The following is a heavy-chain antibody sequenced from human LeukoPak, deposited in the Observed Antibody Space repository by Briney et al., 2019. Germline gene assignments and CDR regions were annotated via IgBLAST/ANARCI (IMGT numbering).Heavy chain of an antibody. CDR2: ITDDSLTM. CDR1: GFTFSTYA. J-gene: IGHJ4*02. V-gene: IGHV3-48*01. Sequence: PGGSLRLSCAASGFTFSTYAMNWVRQAPGKGLEWVSYITDDSLTMYYTDSVKGRFSISRDNSKNTLYLQMNSLRAEDTAVYYCAKVRGYSYGLDYWGQGTLVTVSS. CDR3: AKVRGYSYGLDY. D-gene: IGHD5-18*01.